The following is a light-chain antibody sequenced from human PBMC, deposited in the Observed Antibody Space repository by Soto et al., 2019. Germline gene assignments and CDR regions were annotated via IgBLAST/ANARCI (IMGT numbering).Light chain of an antibody. V-gene: IGKV4-1*01. CDR1: QNILYNSNNKNY. CDR3: QQYYDTPYT. Sequence: DTMMTQSPDSLAASLGERATINCKSSQNILYNSNNKNYLAWYQQKPGQPPRLLIYWASIRESGVPDRFSGSGSGTDFTLTISSLQAEDVAVYYCQQYYDTPYTFGQGTKLEIK. CDR2: WAS. J-gene: IGKJ2*01.